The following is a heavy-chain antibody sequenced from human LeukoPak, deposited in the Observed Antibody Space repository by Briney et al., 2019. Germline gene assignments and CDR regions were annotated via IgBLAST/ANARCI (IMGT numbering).Heavy chain of an antibody. CDR1: GGSISSSSYY. J-gene: IGHJ1*01. CDR2: IYYSGST. Sequence: SETLSLTCTVSGGSISSSSYYWGWLRQPPGKGLEWIGSIYYSGSTYYNPSLNTRVTISVDTSKNHFSLKLSSVTAADTAVYYCARDELTYSSSSGLSDGYFQHWGQGTLVTVSS. CDR3: ARDELTYSSSSGLSDGYFQH. V-gene: IGHV4-39*07. D-gene: IGHD6-6*01.